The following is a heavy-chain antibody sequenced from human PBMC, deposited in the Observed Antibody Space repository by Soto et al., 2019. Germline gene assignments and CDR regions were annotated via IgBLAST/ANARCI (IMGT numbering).Heavy chain of an antibody. CDR2: IYYSGST. J-gene: IGHJ4*02. CDR1: GGSISSSSYY. V-gene: IGHV4-39*02. D-gene: IGHD2-2*01. Sequence: QLQLQESGPGLVKPSETLSLTCTVSGGSISSSSYYWGWIRQPPGKGLEWIGSIYYSGSTYYNPSLKSRVTISVDTSKNQFSLKLSSVTAADTAVYYCARDMRSMYCSSTRCEHFDYWGQGTLVTVSS. CDR3: ARDMRSMYCSSTRCEHFDY.